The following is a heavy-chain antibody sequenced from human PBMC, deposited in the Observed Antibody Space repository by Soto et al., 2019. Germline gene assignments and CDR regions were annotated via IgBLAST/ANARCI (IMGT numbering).Heavy chain of an antibody. J-gene: IGHJ4*02. CDR3: ARRLQWQLRPLDS. V-gene: IGHV3-11*01. CDR1: GFTFSDYY. Sequence: GGSLRLSCAGSGFTFSDYYMTWIRQAPGKGLEWISYINTLSSAIYYADSVKGRFTISRDNAKNSLYLQMNSLRAEDTAVYYCARRLQWQLRPLDSWGRGTLVTVSS. CDR2: INTLSSAI. D-gene: IGHD6-19*01.